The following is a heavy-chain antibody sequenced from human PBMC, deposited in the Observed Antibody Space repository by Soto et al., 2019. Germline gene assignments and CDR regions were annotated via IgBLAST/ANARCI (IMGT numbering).Heavy chain of an antibody. CDR2: INSDGSST. D-gene: IGHD2-15*01. CDR1: GFTFSSYW. CDR3: VRTRLLVAAATREDY. V-gene: IGHV3-74*01. Sequence: EVQLVESGGGLVQPGESLRLSCAASGFTFSSYWMHWVRQAPGKGLVWVSRINSDGSSTSYAGSVKGRFTISRDNAKNTLYLQMNSLRAEDTAVYYCVRTRLLVAAATREDYWGQGTLVTVSS. J-gene: IGHJ4*02.